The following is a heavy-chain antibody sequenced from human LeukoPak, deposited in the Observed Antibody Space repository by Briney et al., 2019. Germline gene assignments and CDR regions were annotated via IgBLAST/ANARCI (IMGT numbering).Heavy chain of an antibody. D-gene: IGHD1-1*01. CDR3: ARAQLERHTYYYYMDV. V-gene: IGHV1-69*01. J-gene: IGHJ6*03. CDR1: GGTFSSYA. CDR2: IIPIFGTA. Sequence: SVKVSCKASGGTFSSYAISWVRQAPGRGLEWMGGIIPIFGTANYAQKFQGRVTITADESTSTAYMKLSSLRSEDTAVYYCARAQLERHTYYYYMDVWGKGTTVTVSS.